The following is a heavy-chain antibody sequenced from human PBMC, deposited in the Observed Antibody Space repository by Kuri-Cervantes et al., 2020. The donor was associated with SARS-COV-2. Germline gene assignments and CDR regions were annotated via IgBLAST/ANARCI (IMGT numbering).Heavy chain of an antibody. CDR2: INAGNGNT. D-gene: IGHD3-9*01. CDR3: ARNYYDILTGYLQYAYFDY. V-gene: IGHV1-3*01. CDR1: GYTFTSYA. J-gene: IGHJ4*02. Sequence: ASVKVSCKASGYTFTSYAMHWVRQAPGQRLEWMGWINAGNGNTKYSQRFQGRVTITRDTSASTAYMELSSLRAEDTAVYYCARNYYDILTGYLQYAYFDYWGQGTLVTVSS.